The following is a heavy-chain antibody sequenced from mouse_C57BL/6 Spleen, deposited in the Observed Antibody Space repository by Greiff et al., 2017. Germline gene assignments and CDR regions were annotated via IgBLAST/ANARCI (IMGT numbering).Heavy chain of an antibody. CDR1: GYTFTSYW. V-gene: IGHV1-61*01. CDR2: IYPSDSET. J-gene: IGHJ2*01. CDR3: ARRRPYFDD. Sequence: QVQLQQPGAELVRPGSSVKLSCKASGYTFTSYWMDWVKQRPGQGLEWIGNIYPSDSETHYNQKFKGKATLTVDKSSSTAYMQLSSLTSEDSAVYYCARRRPYFDDWGQGTTLTVSS.